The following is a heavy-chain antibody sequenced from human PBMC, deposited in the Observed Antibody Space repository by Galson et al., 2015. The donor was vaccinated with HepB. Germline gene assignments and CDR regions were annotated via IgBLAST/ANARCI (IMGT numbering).Heavy chain of an antibody. CDR1: GFTFRSYW. V-gene: IGHV3-7*03. CDR3: VRDVRHGNFDY. CDR2: IKEDGSEK. Sequence: SLRLSCAASGFTFRSYWMAWVRQAPGKGLEWVANIKEDGSEKYYVDSVKGRYTIPRDNAKNSLYLQMNSLRGEDTAVYYCVRDVRHGNFDYWGQGTLVTVSS. J-gene: IGHJ4*02.